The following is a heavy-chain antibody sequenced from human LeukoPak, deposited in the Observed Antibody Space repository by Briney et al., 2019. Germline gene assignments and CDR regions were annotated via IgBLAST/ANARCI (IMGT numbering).Heavy chain of an antibody. CDR2: IYSGGST. CDR1: GFTFSSYA. J-gene: IGHJ4*02. V-gene: IGHV3-66*01. CDR3: ARGDYDYVWGSYRGNDY. D-gene: IGHD3-16*02. Sequence: PGGSLRLSCAASGFTFSSYAMSWVRQAPGKGLEWVSVIYSGGSTYYADSVKGRFTISRDNSKNTLYLQMNSLRAEDTAVYYCARGDYDYVWGSYRGNDYWGQGTLVTVSS.